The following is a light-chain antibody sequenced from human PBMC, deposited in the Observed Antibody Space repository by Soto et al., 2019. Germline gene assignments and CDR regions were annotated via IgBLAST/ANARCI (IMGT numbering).Light chain of an antibody. J-gene: IGKJ4*01. CDR1: QTVNSN. V-gene: IGKV3-15*01. Sequence: EIVMTQSPATLSVSPGERATLSCRASQTVNSNLAWYQQKPGQVPRLLIHGASTRATDIPDTFSGSGSATDFTLTISSLQSEDSAVYFCQQYNSWPLTFGGGTKVEIK. CDR3: QQYNSWPLT. CDR2: GAS.